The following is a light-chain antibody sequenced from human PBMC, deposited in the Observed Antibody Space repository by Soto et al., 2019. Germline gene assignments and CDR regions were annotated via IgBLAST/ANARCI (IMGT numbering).Light chain of an antibody. CDR2: RTS. Sequence: EIVLTQSPGTLSLSPGERATLSCRASQSISSSYLAWYQQKPGQAPSLLIYRTSSRGTGIPDRFSGSGSGTDFTLTISRLEPEDFAVYYCQKYGPSPLTFGQGTKVELK. V-gene: IGKV3-20*01. CDR1: QSISSSY. J-gene: IGKJ1*01. CDR3: QKYGPSPLT.